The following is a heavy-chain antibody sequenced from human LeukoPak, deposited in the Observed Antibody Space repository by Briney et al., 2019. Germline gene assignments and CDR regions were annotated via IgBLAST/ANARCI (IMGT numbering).Heavy chain of an antibody. CDR3: ARHLGPFDV. V-gene: IGHV3-23*01. D-gene: IGHD3-16*01. J-gene: IGHJ3*01. Sequence: PGGSLRLSCAVSGFTFSSFAWTWIRQAPGKGLEWVSTIADAGTYYADSVKGRFIISRDNSKNMLYLQLNSLRADDTAMYYCARHLGPFDVRGHGTMVTVSS. CDR1: GFTFSSFA. CDR2: IADAGT.